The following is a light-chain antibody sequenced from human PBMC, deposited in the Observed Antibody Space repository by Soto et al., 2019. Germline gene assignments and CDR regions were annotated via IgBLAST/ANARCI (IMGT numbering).Light chain of an antibody. CDR2: DAS. CDR3: QQYETFSGT. CDR1: QDINNY. V-gene: IGKV1-33*01. J-gene: IGKJ1*01. Sequence: DIQMTESPSSLSSSVGDIFTITCQVSQDINNYLNWYQQKSGKAPKLLIYDASDLETGVPSRFSGSGSGTKFTLTIASLQPDDFATYYCQQYETFSGTFGPGTKVDIK.